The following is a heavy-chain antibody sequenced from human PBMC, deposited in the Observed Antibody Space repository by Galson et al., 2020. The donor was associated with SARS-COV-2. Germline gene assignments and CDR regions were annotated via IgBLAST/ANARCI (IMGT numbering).Heavy chain of an antibody. CDR1: GFTFSDYS. CDR2: IGSRSGYI. Sequence: PGGSLRLSCAASGFTFSDYSIHWVRQAPGKGLEWVSCIGSRSGYISYADSLKGRFTISRDNAKNSLYLQMNSLRAEDTAVYYCARDFYDYDSRGYGYYDYGMDVWGQGTTVTVSS. J-gene: IGHJ6*02. V-gene: IGHV3-21*01. CDR3: ARDFYDYDSRGYGYYDYGMDV. D-gene: IGHD3-22*01.